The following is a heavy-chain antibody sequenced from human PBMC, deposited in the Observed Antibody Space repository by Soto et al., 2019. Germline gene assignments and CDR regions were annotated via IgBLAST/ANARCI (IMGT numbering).Heavy chain of an antibody. J-gene: IGHJ4*02. V-gene: IGHV4-59*12. CDR1: GGSIRSYY. CDR3: ARESARQQLAYYFDY. D-gene: IGHD6-13*01. CDR2: IYYSGST. Sequence: SETLSLTCTVSGGSIRSYYWTWIRQPPGKGLEWIGYIYYSGSTSYNPSLKSRVTISVDTSKNQFSLQLNSVTPEDTAVYYCARESARQQLAYYFDYWGQGTLVTVSS.